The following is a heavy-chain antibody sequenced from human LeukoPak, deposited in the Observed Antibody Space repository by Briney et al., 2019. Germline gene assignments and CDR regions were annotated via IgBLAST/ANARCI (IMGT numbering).Heavy chain of an antibody. CDR2: IYYSGST. J-gene: IGHJ5*02. V-gene: IGHV4-39*01. Sequence: SETLSLTCTVSGGSISSSSYYWGWIRQPPGKGLEWIGSIYYSGSTYYNPSVKSRVTISVDTSKNQFSLKLSSVTAADTAVYYCARHISSYGGSLYPDPWGQGTLVTVSS. D-gene: IGHD6-13*01. CDR1: GGSISSSSYY. CDR3: ARHISSYGGSLYPDP.